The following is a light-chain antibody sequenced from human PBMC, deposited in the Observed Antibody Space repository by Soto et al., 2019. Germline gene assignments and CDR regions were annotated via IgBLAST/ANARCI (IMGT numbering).Light chain of an antibody. CDR3: SSYTSSSIRV. Sequence: QSALTQPASVSGSPGQSITISCTGTSSDVGGYNYVSWYQQHPGKAPKLMIYEVSNRPSGLSNRFSGSKSGNTASLTISVLQAEYEADYYCSSYTSSSIRVFGTGTKLTVL. J-gene: IGLJ1*01. V-gene: IGLV2-14*01. CDR2: EVS. CDR1: SSDVGGYNY.